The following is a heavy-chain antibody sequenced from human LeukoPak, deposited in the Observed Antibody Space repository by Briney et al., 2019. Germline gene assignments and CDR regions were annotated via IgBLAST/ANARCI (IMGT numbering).Heavy chain of an antibody. CDR2: INHSGST. CDR3: ARDRSYP. Sequence: PGGSLRLSCAASGFTFSSYWMSWVRQPPGKGLEWIGEINHSGSTNYNPSLESRVTISVDTSKNQFSLNLTSVTAADTAVYYCARDRSYPWGQGTLVTVSS. J-gene: IGHJ5*02. V-gene: IGHV4-34*01. CDR1: GFTFSSYW.